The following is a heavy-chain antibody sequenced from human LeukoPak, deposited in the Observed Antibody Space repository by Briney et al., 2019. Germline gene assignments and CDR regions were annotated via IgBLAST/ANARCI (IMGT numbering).Heavy chain of an antibody. D-gene: IGHD3-3*01. J-gene: IGHJ4*02. CDR1: GYTFSSYA. CDR2: ISGRGHIT. CDR3: AMGGSQPITINVDAI. Sequence: GGSLRLSCSASGYTFSSYALGWVRQAPGEGLEWVAIISGRGHITYYANSVKGRFSISRDNSKNTMYLQMNSLRVEDTAMYYWAMGGSQPITINVDAIWGEGTLVSVSS. V-gene: IGHV3-23*01.